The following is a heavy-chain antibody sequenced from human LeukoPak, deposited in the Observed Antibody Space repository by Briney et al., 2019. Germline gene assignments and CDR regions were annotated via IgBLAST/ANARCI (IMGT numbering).Heavy chain of an antibody. D-gene: IGHD6-19*01. V-gene: IGHV3-21*01. CDR3: ARHRANSGWYQAHYYYYMDV. J-gene: IGHJ6*03. CDR2: ISGSSSYI. Sequence: GGSLRLSCAASGFKFSSYSMNWVRQAPGRGLEWVSSISGSSSYIYYADSVKGRFTISRGNAKNSLDLQMNSLRAEDTAVYYCARHRANSGWYQAHYYYYMDVWGKGTTVTISS. CDR1: GFKFSSYS.